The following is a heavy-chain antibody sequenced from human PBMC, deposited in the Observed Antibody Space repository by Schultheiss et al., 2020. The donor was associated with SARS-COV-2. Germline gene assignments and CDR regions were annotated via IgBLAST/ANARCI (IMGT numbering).Heavy chain of an antibody. J-gene: IGHJ4*02. D-gene: IGHD3-22*01. Sequence: GGSLRLSCAASGFTFSSYAMSWVRQAPGKGLEWVSAISGSGGSTYYADSVKGRFTISRDNSKNTLYLQMNSLRAEDTAVYYCAKDEKKYYYDSSGYYGSDYWGQGTLVTVSS. CDR1: GFTFSSYA. CDR2: ISGSGGST. CDR3: AKDEKKYYYDSSGYYGSDY. V-gene: IGHV3-23*01.